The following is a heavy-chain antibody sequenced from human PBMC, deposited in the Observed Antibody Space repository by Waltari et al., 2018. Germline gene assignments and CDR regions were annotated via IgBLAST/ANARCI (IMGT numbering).Heavy chain of an antibody. CDR1: GYTFTSYG. CDR3: AREVEDCSSTSCYTIAGPSYYYMDV. V-gene: IGHV1-18*01. Sequence: QVQLVQSGAEVKKPGASVKVSCKASGYTFTSYGISWVRQAPGQGLEWMGWISAYNGNTNYAQKLQGRVTMTTDTSTSTAYMELRSLRSDDTAVYYCAREVEDCSSTSCYTIAGPSYYYMDVWGKGTTVTISS. J-gene: IGHJ6*03. D-gene: IGHD2-2*02. CDR2: ISAYNGNT.